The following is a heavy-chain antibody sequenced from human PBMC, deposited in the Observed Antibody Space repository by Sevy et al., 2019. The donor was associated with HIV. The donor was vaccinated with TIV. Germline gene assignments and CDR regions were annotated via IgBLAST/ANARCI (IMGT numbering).Heavy chain of an antibody. CDR2: INPNSCGT. D-gene: IGHD3-22*01. Sequence: ASVKVSCKASGYTFTGYYMHWVRQAPGQGLEWMGWINPNSCGTNYSQKFQGRVTMTRDTSISTSYMELSRLRSDDTAVYYCARDLAYYDSSGYLPALDYFDYWGQGTLVTVSS. CDR3: ARDLAYYDSSGYLPALDYFDY. CDR1: GYTFTGYY. J-gene: IGHJ4*02. V-gene: IGHV1-2*02.